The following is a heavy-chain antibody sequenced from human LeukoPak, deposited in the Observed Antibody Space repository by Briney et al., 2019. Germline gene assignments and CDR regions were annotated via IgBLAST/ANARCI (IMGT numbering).Heavy chain of an antibody. CDR1: GFTFSNAW. D-gene: IGHD1-26*01. J-gene: IGHJ4*02. Sequence: GGSLRPSCAASGFTFSNAWMNWVRQAPGKGLEWVGRIKSKSDGGTTDYAAPVKGRFTISRDDSENTMYMQMNSLKTEDTAVYYCSSGRSPAQWGQGTLVTVSS. V-gene: IGHV3-15*01. CDR2: IKSKSDGGTT. CDR3: SSGRSPAQ.